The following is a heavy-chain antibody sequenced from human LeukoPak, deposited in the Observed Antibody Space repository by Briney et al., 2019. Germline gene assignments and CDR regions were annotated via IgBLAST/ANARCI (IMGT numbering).Heavy chain of an antibody. CDR2: INHSGST. V-gene: IGHV4-34*01. CDR1: GFTFSNAW. J-gene: IGHJ4*02. Sequence: PGGSLRLSCAASGFTFSNAWMSWVRQPPGKGLEWIGEINHSGSTNYNPSLKSRVTISVDTSKNQFSLKLSSVTAADTAVYYCARGPRRGGGYSYGNYWGQGTLVTVSS. D-gene: IGHD5-18*01. CDR3: ARGPRRGGGYSYGNY.